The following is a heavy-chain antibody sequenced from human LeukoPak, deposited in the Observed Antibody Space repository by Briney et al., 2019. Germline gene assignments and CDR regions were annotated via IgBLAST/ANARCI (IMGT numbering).Heavy chain of an antibody. CDR3: ARRGINSVTKRAYDS. CDR2: VHHSANT. J-gene: IGHJ4*02. V-gene: IGHV4-38-2*01. Sequence: SETLSLTCVVSGYSITAGYYWDWIRQSPGKGLEWLGSVHHSANTFPNPSPKSRLTISVDTSKNQFSLRLGSVTAADTAIYFCARRGINSVTKRAYDSWGQGTLVTVSP. D-gene: IGHD4-17*01. CDR1: GYSITAGYY.